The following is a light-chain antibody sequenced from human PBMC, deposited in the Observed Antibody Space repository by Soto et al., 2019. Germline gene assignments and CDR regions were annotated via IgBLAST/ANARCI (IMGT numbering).Light chain of an antibody. Sequence: DVVMTQSPLSLPVTLGQPASISCRSSQSLVHSDGDTYLNWFQQRPGQSPRRLIYKVSNRDSGVPDIFGGSGSGTDFTLKISRVDAEDVVVYCCMQSTHWPAITFGQGTRLEIK. CDR1: QSLVHSDGDTY. J-gene: IGKJ5*01. CDR3: MQSTHWPAIT. V-gene: IGKV2-30*02. CDR2: KVS.